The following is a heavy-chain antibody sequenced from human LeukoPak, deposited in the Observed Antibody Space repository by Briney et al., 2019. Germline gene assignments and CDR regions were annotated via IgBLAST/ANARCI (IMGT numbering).Heavy chain of an antibody. V-gene: IGHV3-7*03. Sequence: GGSLRLSCAASGFSLSSHWMTWFRQVPGRGPEWVANVNRDGSETYYLDSVKGRFTISKDNAKNSLYLQMNSLRAEDTALYHCARNNGMDVWGQGTTVIVSS. CDR2: VNRDGSET. CDR3: ARNNGMDV. CDR1: GFSLSSHW. J-gene: IGHJ6*02.